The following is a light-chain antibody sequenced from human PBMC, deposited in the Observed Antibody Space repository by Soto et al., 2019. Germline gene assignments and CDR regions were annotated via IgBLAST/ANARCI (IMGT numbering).Light chain of an antibody. Sequence: VLTQSPVTLSLSPGERATLSCRASQSFRCLLAWYQQKPGHAPRLLIYDAYNRATGIPPRFSGSGSGTDFNLTISILEPEDSAVYYCQQRHMSPITFGQGARREIK. J-gene: IGKJ5*01. CDR3: QQRHMSPIT. V-gene: IGKV3-11*01. CDR2: DAY. CDR1: QSFRCL.